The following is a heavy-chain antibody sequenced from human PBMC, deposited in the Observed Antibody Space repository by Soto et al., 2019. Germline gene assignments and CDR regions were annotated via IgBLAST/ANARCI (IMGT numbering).Heavy chain of an antibody. Sequence: ASVKVSCKASGYTFTGYYMHWVRQAPGQGLEWMGWINPNSGGANYAQKFQGWVTMTRDTSISTAYMELSRLRSDDTAVYYCARFAPYSSGWYSWAQGTLVTVSS. CDR1: GYTFTGYY. J-gene: IGHJ4*02. D-gene: IGHD6-19*01. CDR2: INPNSGGA. V-gene: IGHV1-2*04. CDR3: ARFAPYSSGWYS.